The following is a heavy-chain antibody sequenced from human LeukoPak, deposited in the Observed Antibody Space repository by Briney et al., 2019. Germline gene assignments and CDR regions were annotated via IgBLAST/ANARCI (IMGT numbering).Heavy chain of an antibody. V-gene: IGHV1-2*02. CDR1: GFTFTAHY. CDR2: IKPDIGVT. D-gene: IGHD7-27*01. CDR3: ARDNNWGPDY. J-gene: IGHJ4*02. Sequence: ASVTVSCTTSGFTFTAHYMHWVRQAPGQGLEWMGWIKPDIGVTYYAQTFQGRFTMTVDVSISTVSMELTSLRSDDTAIYYCARDNNWGPDYWGQGTLVTVSS.